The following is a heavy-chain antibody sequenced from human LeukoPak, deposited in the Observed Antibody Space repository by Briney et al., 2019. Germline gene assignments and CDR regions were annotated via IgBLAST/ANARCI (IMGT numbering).Heavy chain of an antibody. CDR2: IYYSGST. J-gene: IGHJ3*02. Sequence: SETLSLTCTVSGGSISSYYWSWIRQPPGKGLEWIGYIYYSGSTNYNPSLKSRVTISVDTSKNQFSLKLSSVTAADTAVYFCARGPYPYDSSGAFDIWGQGTMVTVSS. V-gene: IGHV4-59*08. CDR1: GGSISSYY. CDR3: ARGPYPYDSSGAFDI. D-gene: IGHD3-22*01.